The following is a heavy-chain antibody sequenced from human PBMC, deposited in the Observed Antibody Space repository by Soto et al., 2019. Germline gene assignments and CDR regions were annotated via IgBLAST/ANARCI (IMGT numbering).Heavy chain of an antibody. CDR2: ISAYNGNT. D-gene: IGHD4-17*01. J-gene: IGHJ6*02. CDR1: GYTFTSYG. V-gene: IGHV1-18*01. CDR3: ARGTYGDYLRDYYGMDV. Sequence: ASVKVSCKASGYTFTSYGISWVRQAPGQGLEWMGWISAYNGNTNYAQKLQGRVTMTTDTPTSTAYMELRSLRSDDTAVYYCARGTYGDYLRDYYGMDVWGQGTTVTVSS.